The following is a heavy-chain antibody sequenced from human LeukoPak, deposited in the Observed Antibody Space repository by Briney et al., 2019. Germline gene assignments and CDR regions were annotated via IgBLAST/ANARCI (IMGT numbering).Heavy chain of an antibody. J-gene: IGHJ6*03. Sequence: SETLSLTCAVYGGSFSEYYWSWIYQPPGKGLEWIGEINHSGSTNYNPSLKSRVTMSVDTSKNQFSLKLSSVTAADTAVYYCARHAPSGDGYYYYYYMDVWGKGTTVTVSS. V-gene: IGHV4-34*01. CDR1: GGSFSEYY. CDR3: ARHAPSGDGYYYYYYMDV. D-gene: IGHD3-10*01. CDR2: INHSGST.